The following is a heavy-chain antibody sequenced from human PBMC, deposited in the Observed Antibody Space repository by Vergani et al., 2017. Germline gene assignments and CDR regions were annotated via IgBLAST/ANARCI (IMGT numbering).Heavy chain of an antibody. D-gene: IGHD6-13*01. CDR2: ISWNSGSI. CDR1: GFTFDDYA. J-gene: IGHJ4*02. CDR3: AKVAGYSSSWIH. Sequence: EVQLVESGGGLVQPGRSLRLSCAASGFTFDDYAMHWVRQAPGKGLEWVSGISWNSGSIGYADSVKGRFTISRDNSKNTLYLQMNSLRAEDTAVYYCAKVAGYSSSWIHWGQGTLVTVSS. V-gene: IGHV3-9*01.